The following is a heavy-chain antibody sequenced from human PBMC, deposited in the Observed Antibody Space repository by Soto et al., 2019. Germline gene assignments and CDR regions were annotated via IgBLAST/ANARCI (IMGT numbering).Heavy chain of an antibody. V-gene: IGHV3-9*01. CDR3: AKDKAAAGTSFDY. J-gene: IGHJ4*02. D-gene: IGHD6-13*01. CDR1: GFTFTTYA. Sequence: PGGSLRLSCAASGFTFTTYAMTWVRQAPGRGLEWVSGSSGNSASICYADSVKGRFTVSRDNAKNCLYLQMNSLRAEDTALYYCAKDKAAAGTSFDYWGQGTLVTVSS. CDR2: SSGNSASI.